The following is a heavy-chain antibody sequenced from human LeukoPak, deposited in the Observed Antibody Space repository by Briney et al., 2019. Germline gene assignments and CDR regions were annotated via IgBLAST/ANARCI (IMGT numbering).Heavy chain of an antibody. V-gene: IGHV3-43*02. J-gene: IGHJ4*02. CDR2: ISGDGVST. CDR3: AKESGKFDY. CDR1: GFTFSSDW. Sequence: PGGSLRLSCAASGFTFSSDWMHWVRQAPGKGLEWVSLISGDGVSTFYADSVKGRFSISRDNSKNSLYLEMNSLRTEDAAMYYCAKESGKFDYWGQGTLVAVSS.